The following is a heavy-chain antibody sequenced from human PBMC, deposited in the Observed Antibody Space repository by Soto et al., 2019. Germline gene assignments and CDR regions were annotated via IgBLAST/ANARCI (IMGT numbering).Heavy chain of an antibody. D-gene: IGHD5-12*01. CDR1: GGRFTSYW. CDR2: IYPGDSDT. CDR3: ARLQATIRAFDI. J-gene: IGHJ3*02. Sequence: PGESLKISCQGSGGRFTSYWTGWVRQMPGKGLEGMGIIYPGDSDTRYSPSFQGQVTISADKSHSTAYLQWSSLKASDTAMYYCARLQATIRAFDIWGQGTMVTVSS. V-gene: IGHV5-51*01.